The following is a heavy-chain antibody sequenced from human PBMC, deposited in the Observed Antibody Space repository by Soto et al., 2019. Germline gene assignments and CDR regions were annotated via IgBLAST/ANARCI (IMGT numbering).Heavy chain of an antibody. D-gene: IGHD2-15*01. Sequence: SETLSLTCTVSGGSISSYYWSWIRQPPGKGLEWIGYIYYSGSTNYNPSLKSRVTISVDTSKNQFSLKLSSVTAADTAVYYCARDYCSGGSCYPYFQHWGQGTLVTVSS. CDR1: GGSISSYY. CDR3: ARDYCSGGSCYPYFQH. V-gene: IGHV4-59*01. CDR2: IYYSGST. J-gene: IGHJ1*01.